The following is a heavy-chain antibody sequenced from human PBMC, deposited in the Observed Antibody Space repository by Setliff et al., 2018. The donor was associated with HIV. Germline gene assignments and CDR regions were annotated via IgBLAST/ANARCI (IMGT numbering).Heavy chain of an antibody. CDR2: MHVSRET. D-gene: IGHD3-10*01. CDR3: ARPRSGTYRGHYYYYMDV. Sequence: SETLSLTCTVSGGSISDTYYTWIRQTPGKGLEWIGLMHVSRETNYNPSLESRVTISVDTSKNQFSLKLSSVTAADTAVYYCARPRSGTYRGHYYYYMDVWGKGTTVTVSS. CDR1: GGSISDTY. J-gene: IGHJ6*03. V-gene: IGHV4-59*01.